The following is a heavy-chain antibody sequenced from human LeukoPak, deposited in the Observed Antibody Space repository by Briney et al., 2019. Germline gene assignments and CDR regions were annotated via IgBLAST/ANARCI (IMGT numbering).Heavy chain of an antibody. V-gene: IGHV4-59*01. J-gene: IGHJ3*02. CDR1: GGSISPYY. D-gene: IGHD3-22*01. Sequence: SETLSLTCTVSGGSISPYYWSWIRQPPGKGLEWIGYIYYSGSTNYNPSLKSRVTISVDTSKKQFSLKLSSVTAADTAVYYCAREYYYDSSGYYPPHAFDIWGQGTMVTVSS. CDR3: AREYYYDSSGYYPPHAFDI. CDR2: IYYSGST.